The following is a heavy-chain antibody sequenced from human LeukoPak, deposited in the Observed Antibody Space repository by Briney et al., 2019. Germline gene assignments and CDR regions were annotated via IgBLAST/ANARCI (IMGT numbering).Heavy chain of an antibody. CDR3: ATDQPIVATKYYYYYGMDV. J-gene: IGHJ6*02. Sequence: ASVKVSCKVSGYTLTELSMHWVRQAPGKGLEWMGGFDPEDGETIYAQKFQGRVTMTEDTSTDTAYMEPSSLRSEDTAVYYCATDQPIVATKYYYYYGMDVWGQGTTVTVSS. D-gene: IGHD5-12*01. V-gene: IGHV1-24*01. CDR1: GYTLTELS. CDR2: FDPEDGET.